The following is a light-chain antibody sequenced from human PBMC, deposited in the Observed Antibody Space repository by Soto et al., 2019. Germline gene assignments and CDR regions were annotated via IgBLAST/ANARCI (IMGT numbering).Light chain of an antibody. J-gene: IGKJ4*01. CDR3: QHRTNWPRLT. V-gene: IGKV3-11*01. CDR1: QSVRTH. CDR2: DAS. Sequence: EVVLTQYPATLSLSAGERATLSCRAGQSVRTHLVWYQQKPGQAPRLLLYDASNRATGIPARFSGSGSGTDFTLTISSLEPEDSAVYYCQHRTNWPRLTFGGGTKVEIK.